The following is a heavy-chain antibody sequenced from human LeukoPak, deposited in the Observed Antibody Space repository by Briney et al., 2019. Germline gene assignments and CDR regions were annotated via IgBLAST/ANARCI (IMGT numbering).Heavy chain of an antibody. Sequence: GESLKISCKGSGYTFDTYWIGWVRQMPGKGLEWMGIIYPGDSDTKYRPSFQGQVTFSVDKSTTTAYLHWSSLKASDTAMYYCASYSASFYDSIGSYYFDNWGQGTLVTVSS. CDR1: GYTFDTYW. CDR3: ASYSASFYDSIGSYYFDN. J-gene: IGHJ4*02. V-gene: IGHV5-51*01. D-gene: IGHD3-22*01. CDR2: IYPGDSDT.